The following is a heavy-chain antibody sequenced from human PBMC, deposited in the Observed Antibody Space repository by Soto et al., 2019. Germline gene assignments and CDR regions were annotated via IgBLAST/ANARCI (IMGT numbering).Heavy chain of an antibody. Sequence: VGSLRLSCAASGFTVTTNYMTWSRQAPGKGLEWVSVIYRSGATYYPDSVRGRFTASRDYSHNTLYLQMDSLRVEDTAVYYCARDSGMIRGSYGVDVWGPGTTVTVSS. J-gene: IGHJ6*02. CDR1: GFTVTTNY. V-gene: IGHV3-53*01. D-gene: IGHD3-10*01. CDR3: ARDSGMIRGSYGVDV. CDR2: IYRSGAT.